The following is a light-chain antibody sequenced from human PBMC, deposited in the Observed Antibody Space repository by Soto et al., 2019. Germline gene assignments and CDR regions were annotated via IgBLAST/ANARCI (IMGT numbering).Light chain of an antibody. Sequence: QSALTQPASVSGSPGQSITISCTGTSSDVGSYNLVSWYQQHPGKAPKLMIYEVSKRPSGVSNRFSGSKSGNTASLTISGLQAEDEADYYCCSYAGSCTFDVVFGGGTKRTVL. CDR2: EVS. V-gene: IGLV2-23*02. CDR3: CSYAGSCTFDVV. J-gene: IGLJ2*01. CDR1: SSDVGSYNL.